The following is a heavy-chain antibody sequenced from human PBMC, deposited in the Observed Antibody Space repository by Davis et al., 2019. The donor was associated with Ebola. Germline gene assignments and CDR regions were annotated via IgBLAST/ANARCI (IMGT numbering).Heavy chain of an antibody. J-gene: IGHJ5*02. D-gene: IGHD3-16*01. CDR3: ARVQTGYYYDSSDSPSWFDP. V-gene: IGHV1-69*13. CDR1: GYTFTSYD. CDR2: IIPMFRSA. Sequence: SVTVSCKASGYTFTSYDINWVRQAPGQGLEWMGGIIPMFRSANYADKFQDRVTITADESAKTAYMELSSLRSEDTAVYYCARVQTGYYYDSSDSPSWFDPWGQGTLVTVSS.